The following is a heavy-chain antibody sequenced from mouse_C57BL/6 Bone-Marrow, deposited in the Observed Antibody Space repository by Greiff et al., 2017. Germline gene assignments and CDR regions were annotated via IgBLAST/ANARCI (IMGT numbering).Heavy chain of an antibody. Sequence: QQSCKASGYTFTSYWMHWVKQRPGQGLEWIGEIDPSDSYTNYNQKFKGKSTLTVDKSSSTAYMQLSSLTSEDSAVYYCARGWLPFAYWGQGTLVTVSA. J-gene: IGHJ3*01. CDR3: ARGWLPFAY. D-gene: IGHD2-2*01. CDR2: IDPSDSYT. V-gene: IGHV1-69*01. CDR1: GYTFTSYW.